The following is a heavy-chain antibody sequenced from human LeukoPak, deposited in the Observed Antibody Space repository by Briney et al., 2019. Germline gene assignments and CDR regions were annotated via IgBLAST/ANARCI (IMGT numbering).Heavy chain of an antibody. CDR1: GYAFTSYD. CDR2: MNPNSGNT. J-gene: IGHJ4*02. D-gene: IGHD3-10*01. V-gene: IGHV1-8*01. Sequence: ASVKVSCKASGYAFTSYDINWVRQATGQGLEWMGYMNPNSGNTGSAQKFQGRVTMTRNTSISTAYMELRSLRSDDTAVYYCARDWDGSVDFDYWGQGTLVTVSS. CDR3: ARDWDGSVDFDY.